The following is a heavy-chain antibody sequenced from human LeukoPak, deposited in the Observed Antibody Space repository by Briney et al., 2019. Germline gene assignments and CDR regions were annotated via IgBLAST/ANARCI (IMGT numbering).Heavy chain of an antibody. D-gene: IGHD4-17*01. J-gene: IGHJ6*02. Sequence: GGSLRLSCAASGFTFSSYAMSWVRQAPGKGLEWVSAISGSGGSTYYADSVKGRFTNSRDNSKNTLYLQMNSLRAEDTAVYYCARGGAPTDYYYYGMDVWGQGTTVTVSS. CDR3: ARGGAPTDYYYYGMDV. V-gene: IGHV3-23*01. CDR1: GFTFSSYA. CDR2: ISGSGGST.